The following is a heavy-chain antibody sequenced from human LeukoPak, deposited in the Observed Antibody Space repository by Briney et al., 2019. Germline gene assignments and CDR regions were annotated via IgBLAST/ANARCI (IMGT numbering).Heavy chain of an antibody. J-gene: IGHJ5*02. CDR1: GYSISSGYY. CDR3: ARILLRNKNWFDP. CDR2: IYHSGST. V-gene: IGHV4-38-2*01. D-gene: IGHD1/OR15-1a*01. Sequence: KPSETLSLTCAVSGYSISSGYYWGWIRQPPGKGLEWIGSIYHSGSTYYNPSLKSRVTISVDTSKNQFSLKLSSVTAADTAVYCCARILLRNKNWFDPWGQGTLVTVSS.